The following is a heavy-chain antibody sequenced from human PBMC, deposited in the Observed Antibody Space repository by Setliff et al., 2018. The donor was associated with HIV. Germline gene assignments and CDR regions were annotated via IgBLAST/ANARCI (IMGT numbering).Heavy chain of an antibody. CDR3: AAYQVASPMDV. Sequence: PGGSLRLSCAGSGFTFDSHGMIWVRQAPGRGLEWLSYINPAGITMYYADSVKGRLTISRDNAKNSLYLQMNSLRAEDTAVYYCAAYQVASPMDVWGQGTTVTVSS. CDR1: GFTFDSHG. V-gene: IGHV3-48*04. J-gene: IGHJ6*02. CDR2: INPAGITM.